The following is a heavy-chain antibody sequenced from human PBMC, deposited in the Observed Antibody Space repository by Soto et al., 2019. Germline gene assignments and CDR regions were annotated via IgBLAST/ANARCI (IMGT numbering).Heavy chain of an antibody. D-gene: IGHD1-26*01. CDR3: APHSGSYYGGLSGY. CDR1: GFTFSSYA. J-gene: IGHJ4*02. Sequence: PGGSLRLSCAASGFTFSSYAMSWVRQAPGKGLEWVSAISGSGGSTYYADSVKGRFTISRDNSKNTLYLQMNSLRAEDTAVYYCAPHSGSYYGGLSGYWGQGTLVTVSS. CDR2: ISGSGGST. V-gene: IGHV3-23*01.